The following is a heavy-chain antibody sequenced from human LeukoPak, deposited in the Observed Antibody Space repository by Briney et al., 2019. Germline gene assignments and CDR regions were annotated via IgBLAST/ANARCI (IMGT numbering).Heavy chain of an antibody. D-gene: IGHD2-2*01. CDR3: ASICSSNTCPSGAPFDY. V-gene: IGHV1-2*02. CDR1: GYTFTGYY. J-gene: IGHJ4*02. CDR2: INPNSGGT. Sequence: ASVKVSCKASGYTFTGYYMYWVRQAPGQGLEWMGWINPNSGGTNSAQKFQGRVTMTRDTSISTTFMELSSLRSDDTAVYFCASICSSNTCPSGAPFDYWGQGTLVIVSS.